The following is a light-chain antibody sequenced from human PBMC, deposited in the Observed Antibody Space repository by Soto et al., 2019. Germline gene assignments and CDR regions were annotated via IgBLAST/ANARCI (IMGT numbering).Light chain of an antibody. CDR2: DAS. CDR3: QQFDNVPFT. CDR1: QDITNY. Sequence: DIQMTQSPSSLSASVGDRVTIICQASQDITNYLNWYQQKPGKAPKLLIYDASNLETGVPSRFSGSGSGTHFSFTISSLHPEDIATYYCQQFDNVPFTFGQGTRLEIK. V-gene: IGKV1-33*01. J-gene: IGKJ5*01.